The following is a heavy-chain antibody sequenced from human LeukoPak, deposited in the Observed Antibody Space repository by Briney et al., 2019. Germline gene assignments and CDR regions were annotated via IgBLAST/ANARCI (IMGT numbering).Heavy chain of an antibody. Sequence: LAGGSLRLSCAASGFTVSSNYMSWVRQAPGKGLEWVSVIYSGGSTYYADSVKGRFTISRDNSKNTLYLQMNSLRAEDTAVYYCAGVPGEPRFDPWGQGTLVTVSS. CDR1: GFTVSSNY. CDR3: AGVPGEPRFDP. J-gene: IGHJ5*02. D-gene: IGHD3-10*01. CDR2: IYSGGST. V-gene: IGHV3-66*02.